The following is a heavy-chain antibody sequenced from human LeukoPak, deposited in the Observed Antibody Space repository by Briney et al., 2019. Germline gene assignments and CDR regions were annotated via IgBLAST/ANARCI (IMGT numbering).Heavy chain of an antibody. J-gene: IGHJ3*02. Sequence: GGSLRLSCAASGFTFRSYELNWVRQAPGKGLEWVSYISDIGTTQHYADSVKGRSIISRDNAKNSLYLQMNSLTAADTAVYYCARDRSKVTAYDDALDIWGQGTMVIVSS. V-gene: IGHV3-48*03. CDR2: ISDIGTTQ. D-gene: IGHD2-21*02. CDR1: GFTFRSYE. CDR3: ARDRSKVTAYDDALDI.